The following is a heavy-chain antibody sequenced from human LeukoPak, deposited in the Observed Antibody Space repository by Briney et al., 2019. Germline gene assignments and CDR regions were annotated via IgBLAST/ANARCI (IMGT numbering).Heavy chain of an antibody. CDR3: XKDLXQYYYDXSXXYYAPGX. Sequence: GGSLRLSCAASGFTFSSYAMSWVRQAPGKGLEWVSAISGSGGSTYYADSVKGRFTISRDNSKNTLYLQMNSLRAEDTAVYYCXKDLXQYYYDXSXXYYAPGXWGQGTLV. CDR2: ISGSGGST. V-gene: IGHV3-23*01. D-gene: IGHD3-22*01. CDR1: GFTFSSYA. J-gene: IGHJ4*02.